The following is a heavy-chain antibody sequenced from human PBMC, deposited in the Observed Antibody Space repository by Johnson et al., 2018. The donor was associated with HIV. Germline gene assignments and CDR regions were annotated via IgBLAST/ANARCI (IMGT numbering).Heavy chain of an antibody. CDR2: ISWNSGSI. V-gene: IGHV3-9*01. CDR3: AKDVSSSSWFFAFDV. J-gene: IGHJ3*01. CDR1: GFTFDDYA. Sequence: VESGGGLVQPGRSLRLSCAASGFTFDDYAMHWVRQAPGKGLEWVSGISWNSGSIGYADSVKGRFTISRDNAKNSLYLQMNSLRAEDTALYYCAKDVSSSSWFFAFDVWGQGTMVTFSS. D-gene: IGHD6-13*01.